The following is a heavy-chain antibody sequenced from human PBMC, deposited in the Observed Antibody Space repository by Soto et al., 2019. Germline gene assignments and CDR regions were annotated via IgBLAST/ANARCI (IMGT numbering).Heavy chain of an antibody. V-gene: IGHV4-59*01. CDR3: ARDSVVVPAAIVY. Sequence: SETLSLTXTVSGGSISSYYWSWIRQPPGKGLEWIGYIYYSGSTNYNPSLKSRVTISVDTSKNQFSLKLSSVTAADTAVYYCARDSVVVPAAIVYWGQGTLVTVSS. D-gene: IGHD2-2*01. CDR2: IYYSGST. CDR1: GGSISSYY. J-gene: IGHJ4*02.